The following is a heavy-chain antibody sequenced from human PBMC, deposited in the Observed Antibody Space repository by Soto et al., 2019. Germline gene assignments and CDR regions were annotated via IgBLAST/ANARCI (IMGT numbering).Heavy chain of an antibody. J-gene: IGHJ6*01. CDR2: ISYDGGNK. Sequence: GGSLRLCCAASGFTFSSYAMHWVRQAPGKGLEWVAVISYDGGNKYSADSVKGRFTISRDNSKNTLYLQMNSLRAEDTAVYYCARARHRLENYDCWSGPSYYYGMYVWGQGTTGTVSS. V-gene: IGHV3-30-3*01. CDR3: ARARHRLENYDCWSGPSYYYGMYV. D-gene: IGHD3-3*01. CDR1: GFTFSSYA.